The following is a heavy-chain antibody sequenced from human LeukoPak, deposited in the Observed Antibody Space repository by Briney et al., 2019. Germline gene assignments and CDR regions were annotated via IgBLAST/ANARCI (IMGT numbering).Heavy chain of an antibody. CDR3: ARGITYYYDSSAIFDY. Sequence: SETLSLTCTVSGGSISSYYWSWFRNPPGKGLEGLGYIYYSGSTNYNPSLKSRVTISVDTSKNQFSLKLSSVTAADTAVYYCARGITYYYDSSAIFDYWGQGTLVTVSS. CDR1: GGSISSYY. J-gene: IGHJ4*02. CDR2: IYYSGST. D-gene: IGHD3-22*01. V-gene: IGHV4-59*01.